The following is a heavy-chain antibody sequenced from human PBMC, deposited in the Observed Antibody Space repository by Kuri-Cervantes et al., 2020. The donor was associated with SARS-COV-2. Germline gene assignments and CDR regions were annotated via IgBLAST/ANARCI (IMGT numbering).Heavy chain of an antibody. J-gene: IGHJ4*02. V-gene: IGHV3-23*01. CDR1: GFAFSRFA. D-gene: IGHD2-21*01. Sequence: GGSLRLSCAASGFAFSRFAMNWVRQAPGKGLEWVSSISVSGGSTYYANSVKGRFTISRDNSKNTLYLQMNSLRAEDTAVYYCAKALSGCAGDCPTRWGQGTLVTVSS. CDR3: AKALSGCAGDCPTR. CDR2: ISVSGGST.